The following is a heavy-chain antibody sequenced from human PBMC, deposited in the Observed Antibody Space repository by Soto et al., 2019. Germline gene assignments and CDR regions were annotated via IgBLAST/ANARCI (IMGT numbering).Heavy chain of an antibody. CDR1: GFTFSSYS. CDR2: ISSSSSYI. Sequence: EVQLVESGGGLVKPGGSLRLSCAASGFTFSSYSMNWVRQAPGKGLEWVSSISSSSSYIYYADSVKGRFTISRDNAKNSLYLQKNSLRAEDTAVYYCASPFSAWLANYYYYGMDVWGQGTTVTASS. D-gene: IGHD6-19*01. V-gene: IGHV3-21*01. CDR3: ASPFSAWLANYYYYGMDV. J-gene: IGHJ6*02.